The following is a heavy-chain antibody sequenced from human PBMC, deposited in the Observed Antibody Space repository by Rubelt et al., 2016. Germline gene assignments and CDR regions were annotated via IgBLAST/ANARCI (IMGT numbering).Heavy chain of an antibody. V-gene: IGHV3-30*04. D-gene: IGHD1-20*01. CDR3: ARDNTGITGTTSGY. Sequence: QVQLVESGGGVVQPGRSLRLSCAASGFTFSSYAMHWVRQAPGKGLEWVAVISYDGSNKYYADSVKGRFTISRDNSKNTLYLQMNSLRAEDTAVYYCARDNTGITGTTSGYWGQGTLVTVSS. J-gene: IGHJ4*02. CDR1: GFTFSSYA. CDR2: ISYDGSNK.